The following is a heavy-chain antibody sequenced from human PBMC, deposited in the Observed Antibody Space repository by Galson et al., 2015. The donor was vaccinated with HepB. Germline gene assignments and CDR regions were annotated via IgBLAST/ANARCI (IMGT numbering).Heavy chain of an antibody. Sequence: SLRLSCAASGFTFSSYSMNWVRQAPGKGLEWVSSISSSSSYIYYADSVKGRFTISRDNAKNSLYLQMNSLRAEDTAVYYCARGVVIHHYMDVWGKGTTVTVSS. J-gene: IGHJ6*03. CDR1: GFTFSSYS. CDR2: ISSSSSYI. D-gene: IGHD3-3*01. V-gene: IGHV3-21*04. CDR3: ARGVVIHHYMDV.